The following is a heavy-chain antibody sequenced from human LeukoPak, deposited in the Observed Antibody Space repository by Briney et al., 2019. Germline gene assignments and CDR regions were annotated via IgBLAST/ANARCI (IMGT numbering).Heavy chain of an antibody. V-gene: IGHV1-18*01. J-gene: IGHJ5*02. CDR1: GYTFTSYG. D-gene: IGHD6-19*01. CDR3: ARDSSSGWYGRRFDP. CDR2: ISAYNGNT. Sequence: ASVKVSCKASGYTFTSYGISWVRQAPGQGLEWVGWISAYNGNTNYAQKLQGRVTMTTDTSTSTAYMELRSLRSDDTAVYYCARDSSSGWYGRRFDPWGQGTLVTVSS.